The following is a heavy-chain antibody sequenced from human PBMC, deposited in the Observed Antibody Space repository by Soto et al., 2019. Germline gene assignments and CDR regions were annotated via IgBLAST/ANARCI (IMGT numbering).Heavy chain of an antibody. V-gene: IGHV4-4*07. CDR2: IYTSGST. J-gene: IGHJ6*02. Sequence: NPSETLSLTCTVSGGSISSYYWIWIRQPAGEGLEWIGRIYTSGSTNYNPSLKSRVTMSVDTSKNQFSLKLSSVTAADTAVYYCARGRVTVTPSGDYYYGMDVWGQGTTVTVSS. D-gene: IGHD4-4*01. CDR1: GGSISSYY. CDR3: ARGRVTVTPSGDYYYGMDV.